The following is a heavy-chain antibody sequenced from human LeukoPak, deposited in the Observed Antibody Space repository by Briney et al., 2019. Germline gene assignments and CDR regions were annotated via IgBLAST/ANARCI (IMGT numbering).Heavy chain of an antibody. CDR3: ARLITMTSFDI. CDR2: IYPDDSDT. D-gene: IGHD3-22*01. V-gene: IGHV5-51*01. J-gene: IGHJ3*02. Sequence: GESLKISCKGSGYSFASYWIAWVRQMPGKGLEWMGIIYPDDSDTRYSPSFQGQVTISADKSISTAYLQWSSLKASDTAMYYCARLITMTSFDIWGQGTMVTVSS. CDR1: GYSFASYW.